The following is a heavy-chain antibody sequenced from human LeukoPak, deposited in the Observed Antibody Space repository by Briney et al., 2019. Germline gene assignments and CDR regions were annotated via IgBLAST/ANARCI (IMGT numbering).Heavy chain of an antibody. D-gene: IGHD2-15*01. CDR1: GGTFSSYA. CDR2: IIPIFGTA. V-gene: IGHV1-69*06. Sequence: ASVKVSCKASGGTFSSYAISWVRQAPGQGLEWMGGIIPIFGTANYAQKFQGRVTITADKSTSTAYMELSSLRSEDTAVYYCARSNRDTRYCSGGSCYYYFDYWGQGTLVTVSS. J-gene: IGHJ4*02. CDR3: ARSNRDTRYCSGGSCYYYFDY.